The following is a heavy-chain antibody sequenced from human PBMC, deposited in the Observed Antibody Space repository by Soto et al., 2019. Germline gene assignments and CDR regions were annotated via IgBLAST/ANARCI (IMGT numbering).Heavy chain of an antibody. V-gene: IGHV4-30-4*01. D-gene: IGHD1-26*01. CDR1: GGSISSGDYY. CDR2: IYYSGST. J-gene: IGHJ6*02. Sequence: SETLSLTCTVSGGSISSGDYYWSWIRQPPGKGLEWIGYIYYSGSTYYNPSLKSRVTISVDTSKNQFSLKLSSVTAADTAVYYCARDSVGAILRFPYYYGMDVWGQGTTVTVSS. CDR3: ARDSVGAILRFPYYYGMDV.